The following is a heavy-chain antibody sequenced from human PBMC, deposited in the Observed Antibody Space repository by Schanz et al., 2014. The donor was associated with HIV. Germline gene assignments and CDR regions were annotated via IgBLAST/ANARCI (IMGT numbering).Heavy chain of an antibody. Sequence: QVQLQQWGAGLLKPSETLSLTCAVYGGSFSDYYWSWIRQPPGKGLEWISYISGSSSTIYYAGSVKGRFTISRDNAKNSLFLQMNSLKDDDTAVYYCAREAYYFDFWNGQYYYYGMDVWGQGTTVTVSS. D-gene: IGHD3-3*01. CDR2: ISGSSSTI. J-gene: IGHJ6*02. CDR3: AREAYYFDFWNGQYYYYGMDV. V-gene: IGHV3-11*04. CDR1: GGSFSDYY.